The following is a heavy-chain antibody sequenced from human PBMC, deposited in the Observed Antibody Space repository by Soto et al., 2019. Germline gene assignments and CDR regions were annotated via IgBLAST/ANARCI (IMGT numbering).Heavy chain of an antibody. D-gene: IGHD1-1*01. CDR2: ISSSSSYI. J-gene: IGHJ4*02. V-gene: IGHV3-21*01. CDR3: ARDYGTHGGYFDY. CDR1: GFTFSSYS. Sequence: GSLRLSCAASGFTFSSYSMNWVRQAPGKGLEWVSSISSSSSYIYYADSVKGRFTTSRDNAKNSLYLQMNSLRAEDTAVYYCARDYGTHGGYFDYWGQGTLVTVSS.